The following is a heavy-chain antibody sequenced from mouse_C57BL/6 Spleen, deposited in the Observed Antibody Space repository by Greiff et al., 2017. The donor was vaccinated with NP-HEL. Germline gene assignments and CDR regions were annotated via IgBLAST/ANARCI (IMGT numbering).Heavy chain of an antibody. Sequence: QVQLKQPGAELVKPGASVKMSCKASGYTFTSYWITWVKQRPGQGLEWIGDIYPGSGSTNYNEKFKSKATLTVDTSSSTAYMQLSSLTSEDSAVYYCALITTVVEGNWGQGTTLTVSS. D-gene: IGHD1-1*01. CDR2: IYPGSGST. CDR3: ALITTVVEGN. J-gene: IGHJ2*01. V-gene: IGHV1-55*01. CDR1: GYTFTSYW.